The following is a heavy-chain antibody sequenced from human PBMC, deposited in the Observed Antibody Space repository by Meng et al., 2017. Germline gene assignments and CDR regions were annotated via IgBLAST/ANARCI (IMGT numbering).Heavy chain of an antibody. CDR3: IMIVVATLDY. CDR1: GFTFSSYE. V-gene: IGHV3-48*03. D-gene: IGHD3-22*01. J-gene: IGHJ4*02. CDR2: ISSSGSTI. Sequence: GGSLRLSCAASGFTFSSYEMNWVRQAPGKGLEWVSYISSSGSTIYYADSVKGRFTISRDNAKNSLYLQMNSLRVEDTAVYYCIMIVVATLDYWGQGTLVTVSS.